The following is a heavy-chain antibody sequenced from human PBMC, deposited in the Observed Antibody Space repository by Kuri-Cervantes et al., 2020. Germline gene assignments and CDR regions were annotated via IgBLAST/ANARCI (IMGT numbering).Heavy chain of an antibody. D-gene: IGHD1-26*01. V-gene: IGHV3-30*19. CDR3: ARDGPGSGYGMDV. J-gene: IGHJ6*02. Sequence: GESLKISCAASGFTFSSYGMHWVRQAPGKGLEWVAVISYDGSNNYYADSVKGRFTISRDNSKNTLYLQMNSLRAEDTAVYYCARDGPGSGYGMDVWGQGTTVTVSS. CDR2: ISYDGSNN. CDR1: GFTFSSYG.